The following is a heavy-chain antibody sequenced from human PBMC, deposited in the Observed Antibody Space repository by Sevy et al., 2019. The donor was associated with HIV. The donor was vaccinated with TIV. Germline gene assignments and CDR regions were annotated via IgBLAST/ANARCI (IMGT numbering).Heavy chain of an antibody. Sequence: ASVKVSCKASGYTFTSYDINWVRQATGQGLEWMGWMNPNSGNTGYAQKFQGRVTMTRNTSISTAYMELSSLGSEDTAGYYWARGRIAAAGTGGGGSYLGYYYYGMDVWGQGTTVTVSS. CDR2: MNPNSGNT. J-gene: IGHJ6*02. CDR3: ARGRIAAAGTGGGGSYLGYYYYGMDV. CDR1: GYTFTSYD. D-gene: IGHD6-13*01. V-gene: IGHV1-8*01.